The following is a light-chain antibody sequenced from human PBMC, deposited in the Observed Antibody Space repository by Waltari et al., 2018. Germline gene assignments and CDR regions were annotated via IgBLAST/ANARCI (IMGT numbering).Light chain of an antibody. CDR2: SST. Sequence: QTVVTQEPSLTVSPGGTVTLTCASSTGPIASANYPIWFQQMPGQAPRALIFSSTNKYSWTPARFSGSLLGGKAALTLSSVQPEDEADYYCLLHFGGDQLVFGGGTRLTVL. V-gene: IGLV7-43*01. CDR1: TGPIASANY. J-gene: IGLJ3*02. CDR3: LLHFGGDQLV.